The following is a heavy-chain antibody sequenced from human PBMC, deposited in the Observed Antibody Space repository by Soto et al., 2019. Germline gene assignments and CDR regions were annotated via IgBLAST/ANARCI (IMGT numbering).Heavy chain of an antibody. V-gene: IGHV1-69*02. CDR2: VNPIVSMS. CDR1: GDTFNFYS. J-gene: IGHJ4*02. D-gene: IGHD3-10*01. Sequence: QVQLVQSGAEVKRPGSSVKVSCKASGDTFNFYSINWVRQAPGLELEWMGRVNPIVSMSNYAQKFQSRVTMTEDKYTSTAYMELSSLRSEDSAIYYCASSYGSGYRAFDYWGQGALVTVSS. CDR3: ASSYGSGYRAFDY.